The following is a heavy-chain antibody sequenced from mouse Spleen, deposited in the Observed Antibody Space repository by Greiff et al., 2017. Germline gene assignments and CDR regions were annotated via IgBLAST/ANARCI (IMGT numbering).Heavy chain of an antibody. CDR1: GFTFSSYA. CDR3: ARHYGSPYAMDY. J-gene: IGHJ4*01. D-gene: IGHD1-1*01. Sequence: EVQRVESGGGLVKLGGSLKLSCAASGFTFSSYAMSWVRQTPEKRLEWVATISSGGGITYYPDSVKGRFTISRDNAKNTLYLQMSSLKSEDTAMYYCARHYGSPYAMDYWGQGTSVTVSS. CDR2: ISSGGGIT. V-gene: IGHV5-9-3*01.